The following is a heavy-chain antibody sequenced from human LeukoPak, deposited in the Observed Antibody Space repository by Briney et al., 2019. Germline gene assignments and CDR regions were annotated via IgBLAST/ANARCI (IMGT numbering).Heavy chain of an antibody. CDR3: ARTGGAAAGIFDY. CDR2: IYYSGST. D-gene: IGHD6-13*01. Sequence: PSDTLSLTCAVSGYSISSSNWWGWIRQPPGKGLEWIGYIYYSGSTYHNPSLKSRVTMSVDTSKNQFSLKLSSVTAVDTAVYYCARTGGAAAGIFDYWGQGTLVTVSS. V-gene: IGHV4-28*01. J-gene: IGHJ4*02. CDR1: GYSISSSNW.